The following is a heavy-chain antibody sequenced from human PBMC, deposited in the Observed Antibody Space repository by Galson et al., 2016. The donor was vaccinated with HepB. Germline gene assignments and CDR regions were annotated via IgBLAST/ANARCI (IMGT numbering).Heavy chain of an antibody. J-gene: IGHJ6*02. CDR3: ARGLVYFAFGMDV. V-gene: IGHV4-34*01. Sequence: SETLSLTCTVSGDSISPYSWTWIRQPPGKGLEWIGEINRSGSANYNPSLKSRVTISVDTSKNQFSLKLTSVTAADSAVYYCARGLVYFAFGMDVWGQGTTVTVSS. D-gene: IGHD2/OR15-2a*01. CDR1: GDSISPYS. CDR2: INRSGSA.